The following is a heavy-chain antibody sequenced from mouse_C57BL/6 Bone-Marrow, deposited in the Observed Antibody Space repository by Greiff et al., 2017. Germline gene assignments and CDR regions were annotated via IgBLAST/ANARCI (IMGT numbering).Heavy chain of an antibody. V-gene: IGHV1-55*01. D-gene: IGHD1-1*01. Sequence: VQLQQPGAELVKPGASVKMSCKASGYTFTSYWITWVKQRPGQGLEWIGDIYPGSGSTNYNEKFKSKATLTVDTSSSTAYMQLSSLTSEDSAVYYCARRRAYSHYGGFFAYWGQGTLVTVS. CDR1: GYTFTSYW. CDR3: ARRRAYSHYGGFFAY. CDR2: IYPGSGST. J-gene: IGHJ3*01.